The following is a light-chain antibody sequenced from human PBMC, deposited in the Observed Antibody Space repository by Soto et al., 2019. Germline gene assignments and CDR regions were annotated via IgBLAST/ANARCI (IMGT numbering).Light chain of an antibody. CDR1: DTISSW. J-gene: IGKJ1*01. Sequence: DIQMTQSPSTLSASVGDRVTITCRASDTISSWLAWYQQKEGKAPKLLMYDASTLESGVPPRFSGSRSGTEFTLTISSLQPDDCGTYYCQQYHSFFSVTFGQGTKVDIK. CDR2: DAS. CDR3: QQYHSFFSVT. V-gene: IGKV1-5*01.